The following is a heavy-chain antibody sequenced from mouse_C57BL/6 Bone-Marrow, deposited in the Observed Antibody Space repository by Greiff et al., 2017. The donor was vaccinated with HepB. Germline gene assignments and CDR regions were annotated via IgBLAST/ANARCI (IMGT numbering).Heavy chain of an antibody. Sequence: QVHVKQPGAELLKPRASLNLSCKALAYTFPSYWMHRVKQRLGRGLEWIGRIDLNSGGTKYKEKFKRKATHAVDKPSSTAYMQLSSLTSEDSAVYYCARRAYYSNWYAMDYWGQGTSVTVSS. J-gene: IGHJ4*01. CDR1: AYTFPSYW. CDR3: ARRAYYSNWYAMDY. V-gene: IGHV1-72*01. CDR2: IDLNSGGT. D-gene: IGHD2-5*01.